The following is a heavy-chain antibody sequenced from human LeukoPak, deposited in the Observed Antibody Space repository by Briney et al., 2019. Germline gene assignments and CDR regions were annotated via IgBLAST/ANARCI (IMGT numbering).Heavy chain of an antibody. V-gene: IGHV3-21*01. Sequence: GWSLRLSCAASGFTFSSYTMNWVRQATGKGLEGVSSISSSSIYIYYADSVKGRFTISRDNAKNSLYLQMNSLRAEDTAVYYCARDPWVGVTTDYWGQGTLVTVSS. CDR2: ISSSSIYI. D-gene: IGHD4-11*01. J-gene: IGHJ4*02. CDR3: ARDPWVGVTTDY. CDR1: GFTFSSYT.